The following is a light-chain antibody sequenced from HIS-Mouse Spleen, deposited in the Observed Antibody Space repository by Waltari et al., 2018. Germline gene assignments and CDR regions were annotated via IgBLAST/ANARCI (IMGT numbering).Light chain of an antibody. CDR3: QSYDSSNSWV. Sequence: NFMLTQPHSVSESPGKTVTISCTGSSGSLASNHVQWYQQRPGSAPTTVIYEDNQRPSGVPDRFSGSIDSSSNSASLTISGLKTEDEADYYCQSYDSSNSWVFGGGTKLTVL. V-gene: IGLV6-57*02. J-gene: IGLJ3*02. CDR1: SGSLASNH. CDR2: EDN.